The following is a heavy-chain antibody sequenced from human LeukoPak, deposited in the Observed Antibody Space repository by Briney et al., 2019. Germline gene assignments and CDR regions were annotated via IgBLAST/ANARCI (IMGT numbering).Heavy chain of an antibody. CDR1: GFTFSSYA. J-gene: IGHJ6*02. V-gene: IGHV3-23*01. CDR2: ISGSGGDT. Sequence: QAGGSLRLSCAAFGFTFSSYAMGWVRQAPGKGLEWVSAISGSGGDTYYADSVKGRFTFPRDNSKNTLYLQMNSLRPEDTALYYCAKAVWFGEFDYYFFGLDVWGQGTTVTVSS. D-gene: IGHD3-10*01. CDR3: AKAVWFGEFDYYFFGLDV.